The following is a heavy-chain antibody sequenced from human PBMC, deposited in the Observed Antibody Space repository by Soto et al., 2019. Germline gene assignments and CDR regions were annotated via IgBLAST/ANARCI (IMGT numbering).Heavy chain of an antibody. Sequence: EVQLVDSGGGLVKPGGSLRLSCAASGFTFSSYSMNWVRQAPGKGLEWVSSISSSSSYIYYADSVKGRFTISRDNAKNSLYLQMNSLRAEDTAVYYCARGLVLRFLEWLSHLGYWGQGTLVTVSS. J-gene: IGHJ4*02. CDR2: ISSSSSYI. D-gene: IGHD3-3*01. CDR1: GFTFSSYS. V-gene: IGHV3-21*01. CDR3: ARGLVLRFLEWLSHLGY.